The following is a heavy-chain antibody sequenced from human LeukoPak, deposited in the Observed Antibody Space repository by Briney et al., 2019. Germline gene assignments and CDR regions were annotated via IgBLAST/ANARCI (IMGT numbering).Heavy chain of an antibody. CDR1: GYTFTGYY. J-gene: IGHJ5*02. Sequence: ASVKVSCKASGYTFTGYYIHWVRQAPGQGLEWMGWIDPNSGGTNYAQKFQGRVTMTRDTSISTVYMELSRLRSDDTAVYYCARVAVPGYSSGWYRGGWFDPWGQGTLVTVSS. CDR3: ARVAVPGYSSGWYRGGWFDP. V-gene: IGHV1-2*02. CDR2: IDPNSGGT. D-gene: IGHD6-19*01.